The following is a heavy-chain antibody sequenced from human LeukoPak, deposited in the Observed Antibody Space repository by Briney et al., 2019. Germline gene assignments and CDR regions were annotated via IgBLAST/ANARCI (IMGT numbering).Heavy chain of an antibody. CDR3: ARRGYDYVWGSYRYRPFDY. V-gene: IGHV4-34*01. CDR2: INHSGST. CDR1: GGSFSGYY. D-gene: IGHD3-16*02. J-gene: IGHJ4*02. Sequence: SETLSLTCAVYGGSFSGYYWSWIRQPPGKGLEWIGEINHSGSTNYNPSLKSRVTISVDTSKNQFSLKLSSVTAADTAVYYCARRGYDYVWGSYRYRPFDYWGQGTLVTVSS.